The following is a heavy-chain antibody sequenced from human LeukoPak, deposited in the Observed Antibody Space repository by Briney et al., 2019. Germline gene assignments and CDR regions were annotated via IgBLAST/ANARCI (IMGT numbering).Heavy chain of an antibody. CDR3: AKAMAFGGGPPFDY. CDR2: ISWNSGSI. Sequence: GGSLRLSCAASGFTFDDYAMHWVRQAPGKGLEWVSGISWNSGSIGYADSVKGRFTISRDNAKNSLYLQMNSLRAEDTALYYCAKAMAFGGGPPFDYWGQGTLVTVSS. CDR1: GFTFDDYA. D-gene: IGHD3-3*01. J-gene: IGHJ4*02. V-gene: IGHV3-9*01.